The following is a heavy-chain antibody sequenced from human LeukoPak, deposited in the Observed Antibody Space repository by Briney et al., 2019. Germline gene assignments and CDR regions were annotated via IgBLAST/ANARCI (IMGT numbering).Heavy chain of an antibody. Sequence: GGSLRLSCAASGFTFSNYWMTWVRQAPGKGLEWVANIKQDGSEKHYGDSVKGRFTISRDNAKNSLYLEMNSLRAEDTAVYYCARERSSGWNDCWGQGTLATVSS. CDR2: IKQDGSEK. V-gene: IGHV3-7*01. J-gene: IGHJ4*02. CDR3: ARERSSGWNDC. D-gene: IGHD6-19*01. CDR1: GFTFSNYW.